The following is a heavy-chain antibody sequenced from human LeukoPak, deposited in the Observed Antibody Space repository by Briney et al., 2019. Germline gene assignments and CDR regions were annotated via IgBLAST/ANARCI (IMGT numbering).Heavy chain of an antibody. D-gene: IGHD2-21*02. CDR3: AKAPIEVTSCWFNH. V-gene: IGHV3-23*01. J-gene: IGHJ4*02. CDR2: ISGSGGST. Sequence: GGSLRLSCAASGFTFSSYAMSWVRQAPGKGLEWVSAISGSGGSTYYADSVKGRFTISRDNSKDTLYLQMNSLRAEDTAFYYCAKAPIEVTSCWFNHWGQGILVTVSS. CDR1: GFTFSSYA.